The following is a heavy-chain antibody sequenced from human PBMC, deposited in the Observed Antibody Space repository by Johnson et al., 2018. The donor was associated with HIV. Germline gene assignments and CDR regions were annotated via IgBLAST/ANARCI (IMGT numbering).Heavy chain of an antibody. D-gene: IGHD6-19*01. V-gene: IGHV3-15*01. CDR2: VKSKTDGGTT. CDR3: ARAVAGRGNAFDI. CDR1: GFTFSNYA. J-gene: IGHJ3*02. Sequence: EVLLLESGGGVVQPGTSLRLSCAASGFTFSNYAMGWVRQAPVKGLDWVGRVKSKTDGGTTDYAAPVKGRFTISRDNSKNTLYLQMGSLRAEDTAVYYCARAVAGRGNAFDIWGQGTMVIVSS.